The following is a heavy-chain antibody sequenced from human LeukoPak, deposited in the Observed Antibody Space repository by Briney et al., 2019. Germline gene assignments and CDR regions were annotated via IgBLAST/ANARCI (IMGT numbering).Heavy chain of an antibody. CDR1: AYSFTTYW. J-gene: IGHJ6*02. D-gene: IGHD3-10*01. CDR2: IYPGDSDT. V-gene: IGHV5-51*01. CDR3: ARVVRGATASGGMDV. Sequence: GESLKISCKGSAYSFTTYWIGWVRQMPGKGLEWMGIIYPGDSDTRYSPSFQGQVTISADKSISTAYLQWSSLKASDTAMYYCARVVRGATASGGMDVWGQGTTVTVSS.